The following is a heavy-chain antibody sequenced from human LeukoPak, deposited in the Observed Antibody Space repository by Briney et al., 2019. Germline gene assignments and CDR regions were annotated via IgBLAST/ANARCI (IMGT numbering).Heavy chain of an antibody. V-gene: IGHV1-2*02. J-gene: IGHJ6*03. CDR3: ARAGDYSSSFSYMDV. CDR1: GYTFTGYY. Sequence: ASVKVSCKASGYTFTGYYMHWVRQAPGQGLEWMGWINPSSGGTNYAQKFQGRVTMTRDTSISTAYMELSRLRSDDTAVYYCARAGDYSSSFSYMDVWGTGTTVTVSS. D-gene: IGHD6-6*01. CDR2: INPSSGGT.